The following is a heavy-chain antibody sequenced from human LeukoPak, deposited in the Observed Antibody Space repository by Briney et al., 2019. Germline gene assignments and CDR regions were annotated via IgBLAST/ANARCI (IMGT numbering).Heavy chain of an antibody. D-gene: IGHD2-2*02. CDR3: ATLVVPAAISAQDY. J-gene: IGHJ4*02. CDR1: GGSISSSNW. Sequence: SGTLSLTCAVSGGSISSSNWWGWVRQPPGKGLEWIGEIYHSGSTNYNPSLKSRVTISVDKSKNQFSLKLSSVTAADTAVYYCATLVVPAAISAQDYWGQGTLVTVSS. CDR2: IYHSGST. V-gene: IGHV4-4*02.